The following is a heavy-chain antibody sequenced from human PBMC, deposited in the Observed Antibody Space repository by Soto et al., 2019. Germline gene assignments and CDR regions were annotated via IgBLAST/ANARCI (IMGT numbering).Heavy chain of an antibody. CDR1: GFTFSSYG. J-gene: IGHJ6*03. CDR2: ISYDGSNK. D-gene: IGHD2-2*01. CDR3: AKAAGCSTSCYEIGDYYYYMDV. Sequence: GGSLRLSCAASGFTFSSYGMHWVRQAPGKGLEWVAVISYDGSNKYYADSVKGRFTISRDNSKNTLYLQMNSLRAEDTAVYYCAKAAGCSTSCYEIGDYYYYMDVWGKGTTVTVSS. V-gene: IGHV3-30*18.